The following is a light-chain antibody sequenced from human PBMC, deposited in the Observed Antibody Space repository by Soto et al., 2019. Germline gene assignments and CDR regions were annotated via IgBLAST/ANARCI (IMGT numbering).Light chain of an antibody. CDR1: SSNIGSNY. V-gene: IGLV1-51*01. J-gene: IGLJ3*02. Sequence: QSVLTQPPSMSADPGQTVSISCSGSSSNIGSNYVGWYYQVPGTAPKLLIYDFNRRPSGIPDRFSASKSGTSATLVITGLQAGDEAVYYCGTSDTKLGARVFGGGTKVTVL. CDR2: DFN. CDR3: GTSDTKLGARV.